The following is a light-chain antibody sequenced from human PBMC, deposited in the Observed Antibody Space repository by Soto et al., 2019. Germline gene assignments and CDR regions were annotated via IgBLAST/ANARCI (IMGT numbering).Light chain of an antibody. CDR2: EVT. Sequence: QSVLTQPASVSGSPGQSITIYCTGNSSDIGSYDLVSWYQQHPGTAPKLIIYEVTKRPSGVSTRFSGSKSGNTASLTISGLQAVDEADYYCCSFADFTYVFGTGTKLTVL. V-gene: IGLV2-23*02. J-gene: IGLJ1*01. CDR1: SSDIGSYDL. CDR3: CSFADFTYV.